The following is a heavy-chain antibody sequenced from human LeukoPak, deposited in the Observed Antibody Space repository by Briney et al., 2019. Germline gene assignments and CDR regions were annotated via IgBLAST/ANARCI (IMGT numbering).Heavy chain of an antibody. Sequence: SETLSLTCTVSGGSISGYYWGWIRQPPGKGLEWIGSIYYSGSTYYNPSLKSRVTISVETSKNQFSLKLSSVTAADTAVYYCARQPYYYGSGSYYSRRTKYYFDHWGQGTLVTVSS. CDR3: ARQPYYYGSGSYYSRRTKYYFDH. D-gene: IGHD3-10*01. CDR1: GGSISGYY. CDR2: IYYSGST. J-gene: IGHJ4*02. V-gene: IGHV4-39*01.